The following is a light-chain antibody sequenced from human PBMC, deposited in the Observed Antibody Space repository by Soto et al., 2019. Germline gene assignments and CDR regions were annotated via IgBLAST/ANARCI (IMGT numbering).Light chain of an antibody. CDR2: EGT. J-gene: IGLJ3*02. CDR1: SSDVGSHNL. V-gene: IGLV2-23*01. Sequence: QSALTQPASVSGSPGQSITISCTGTSSDVGSHNLVSWYQQHPGKAPKLVIYEGTKRPSGVSIRFSGSKSGNTASLTISGLQAEDESDYYCCSYADSSTWVFGGGTKLTVL. CDR3: CSYADSSTWV.